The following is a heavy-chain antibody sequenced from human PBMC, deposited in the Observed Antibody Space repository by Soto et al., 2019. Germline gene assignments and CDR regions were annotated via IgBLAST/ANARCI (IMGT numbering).Heavy chain of an antibody. V-gene: IGHV3-23*01. CDR2: ISGSDGST. Sequence: GGSLRLSCAASGLTFNSYAISWGRQAPGKGLEWVSAISGSDGSTYYADSVKGRFTISRDNSKNTLYLQMSSLRAEDTAVYYCASPPRATVTDNIFDYWGQGTLVTVSS. CDR1: GLTFNSYA. CDR3: ASPPRATVTDNIFDY. D-gene: IGHD4-17*01. J-gene: IGHJ4*02.